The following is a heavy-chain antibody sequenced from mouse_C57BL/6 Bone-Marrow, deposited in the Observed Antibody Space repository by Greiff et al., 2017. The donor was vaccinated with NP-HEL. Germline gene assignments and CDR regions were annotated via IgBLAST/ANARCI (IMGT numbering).Heavy chain of an antibody. Sequence: EVQLVESGGDLVKPGGSLKLSCAASGFTFSSYGMSWVRQTPDKRLEWVATISSGGSYTYYPDSVKGRFTISRDNAKNTLYLQMSSLKSEDTAMYYCARLYGQYYFDYWGQGTTLTVSS. V-gene: IGHV5-6*01. CDR2: ISSGGSYT. J-gene: IGHJ2*01. CDR1: GFTFSSYG. CDR3: ARLYGQYYFDY. D-gene: IGHD2-10*02.